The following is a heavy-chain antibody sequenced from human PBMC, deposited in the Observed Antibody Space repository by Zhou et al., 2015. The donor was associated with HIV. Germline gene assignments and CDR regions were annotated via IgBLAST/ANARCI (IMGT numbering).Heavy chain of an antibody. CDR1: GYTFTTYD. CDR3: AAEEGDGYKAGFDY. J-gene: IGHJ4*02. D-gene: IGHD5-24*01. V-gene: IGHV1-8*01. CDR2: MNPNSANI. Sequence: QVQLVQSGAEVKKPGASVKVSCKASGYTFTTYDINWVRQATGQGLEWMGWMNPNSANIGYAQKFQGRVTMTRNTSITTAYMELSSLRSEDTAVYYCAAEEGDGYKAGFDYWGQGTLVTVSS.